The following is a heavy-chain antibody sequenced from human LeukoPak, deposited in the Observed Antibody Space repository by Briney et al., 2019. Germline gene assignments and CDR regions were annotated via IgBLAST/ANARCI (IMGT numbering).Heavy chain of an antibody. CDR2: IGPTGFDR. V-gene: IGHV3-21*06. J-gene: IGHJ4*02. CDR1: GLTFSTSG. Sequence: GSLRLSCTTSGLTFSTSGFNWVRQAPGKGPEWVASIGPTGFDRYHADSIKGRFTISRDNANNFLYLQMDSLRAEDTAVYYCATETNGRHYDYWGQGTLLTVSS. D-gene: IGHD1-14*01. CDR3: ATETNGRHYDY.